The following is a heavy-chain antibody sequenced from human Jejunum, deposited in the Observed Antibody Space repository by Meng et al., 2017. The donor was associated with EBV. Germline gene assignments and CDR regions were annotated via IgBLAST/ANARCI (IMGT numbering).Heavy chain of an antibody. D-gene: IGHD1-26*01. Sequence: QVQLQASGQGLVKPSETRSLTCTVSGGSVRSGGDYWIWIRQHPGKGLEWIGYIYNSESTNYKSSLKSRVTISADTSKNQFSLRLSSVTAVDTAVYYCARDQNGSYFAYWGQGTLVTVSS. CDR3: ARDQNGSYFAY. CDR1: GGSVRSGGDY. V-gene: IGHV4-61*08. J-gene: IGHJ4*02. CDR2: IYNSEST.